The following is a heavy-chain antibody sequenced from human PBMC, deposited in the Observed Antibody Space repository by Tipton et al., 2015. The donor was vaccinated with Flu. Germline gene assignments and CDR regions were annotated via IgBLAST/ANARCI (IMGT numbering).Heavy chain of an antibody. CDR1: GGSINSGGYY. CDR3: ARGRLETGCFDY. D-gene: IGHD1-1*01. Sequence: TLSLTCTVSGGSINSGGYYWTWVRQLPGKGLEWIGYIHNSGATFYNPSLKSLLTISVHTFQNHFPLKLDSVTAADTAVYFCARGRLETGCFDYWGQGTLVTVAS. J-gene: IGHJ4*02. V-gene: IGHV4-31*01. CDR2: IHNSGAT.